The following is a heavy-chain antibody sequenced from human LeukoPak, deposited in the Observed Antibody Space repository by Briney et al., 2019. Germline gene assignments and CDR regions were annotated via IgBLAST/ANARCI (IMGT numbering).Heavy chain of an antibody. CDR3: ARDYGDYEPGRHHYYYYYMDV. D-gene: IGHD4-17*01. CDR1: GFTFSSYW. V-gene: IGHV3-21*01. Sequence: PGGSLRLSCAASGFTFSSYWMYWVRQAPGKGLEWVSSISSSSSYIFYADSVKGRFTMSRDNAKKSLFLQMNSLRAEDTAVYYCARDYGDYEPGRHHYYYYYMDVWGKGTTVTVSS. J-gene: IGHJ6*03. CDR2: ISSSSSYI.